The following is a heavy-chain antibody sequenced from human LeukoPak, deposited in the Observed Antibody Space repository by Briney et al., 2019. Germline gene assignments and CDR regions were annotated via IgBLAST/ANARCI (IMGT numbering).Heavy chain of an antibody. Sequence: WEALKISRKGSGYSLTNYWISWVRQMPGKGVEWGGTIDPSDSYAKYSPSFQGHVTISVDKSISTAYLQWSSLQASDTAMYYCARVKDYGDLKWFDPWGQGTLVTVSS. D-gene: IGHD4-17*01. V-gene: IGHV5-10-1*01. CDR2: IDPSDSYA. CDR3: ARVKDYGDLKWFDP. J-gene: IGHJ5*02. CDR1: GYSLTNYW.